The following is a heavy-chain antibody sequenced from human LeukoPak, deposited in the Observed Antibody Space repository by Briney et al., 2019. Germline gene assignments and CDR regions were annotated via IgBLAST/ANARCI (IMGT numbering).Heavy chain of an antibody. Sequence: GGSLRLSCAASGFTFSSYWMTWVRQAPGKGLEWVADVKPDGSVGYYVDSVRGRFIISRDNAGNSLYLQMNSLRVEDTAVYYCTQNLVAAAGDHWGQGTLLIVSS. V-gene: IGHV3-7*01. CDR2: VKPDGSVG. D-gene: IGHD6-13*01. CDR3: TQNLVAAAGDH. J-gene: IGHJ4*02. CDR1: GFTFSSYW.